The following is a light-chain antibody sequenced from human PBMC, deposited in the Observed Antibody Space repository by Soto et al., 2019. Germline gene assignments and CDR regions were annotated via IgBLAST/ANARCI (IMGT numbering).Light chain of an antibody. CDR3: QQYSGPPYT. Sequence: EIVLTQSPGTLSLSPGERATLSCRASQSVSNNYLAWYQQKPGQAPRLLIYGASNRATGIPDRFSGSGSGTDFTLTISRLEPEDFAVYYCQQYSGPPYTLGQGTKVDIK. CDR1: QSVSNNY. CDR2: GAS. J-gene: IGKJ2*01. V-gene: IGKV3-20*01.